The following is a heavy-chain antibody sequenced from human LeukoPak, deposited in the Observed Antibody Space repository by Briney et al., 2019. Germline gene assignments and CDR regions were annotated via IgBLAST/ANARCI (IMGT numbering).Heavy chain of an antibody. CDR1: GGTFSSYA. CDR2: IIPIFGTA. D-gene: IGHD2-15*01. V-gene: IGHV1-69*13. Sequence: GASVKVSCKASGGTFSSYAISWVRQAPGQGLEWMGGIIPIFGTANYAQKFQGRVTITADESTSTAYMELSSLRSVDTAVYYCARAGYCSGGSCSTDAFDIWGQGTMVTVSS. CDR3: ARAGYCSGGSCSTDAFDI. J-gene: IGHJ3*02.